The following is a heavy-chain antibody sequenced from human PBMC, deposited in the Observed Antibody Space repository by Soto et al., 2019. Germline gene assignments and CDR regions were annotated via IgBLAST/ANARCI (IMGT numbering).Heavy chain of an antibody. J-gene: IGHJ4*02. V-gene: IGHV3-30-3*01. Sequence: VQLVESGGGLIQPGGSLRLSCAASGFTVSSNDMSWVRQAPGKGLEWVAVISYDGSNKYYADSVKGRFTISRDNSKNTLYLQMNSLRAEDTAVYYCAGNDFWSGYFPSLPDYWGQGTLVTVSS. CDR3: AGNDFWSGYFPSLPDY. CDR1: GFTVSSND. D-gene: IGHD3-3*01. CDR2: ISYDGSNK.